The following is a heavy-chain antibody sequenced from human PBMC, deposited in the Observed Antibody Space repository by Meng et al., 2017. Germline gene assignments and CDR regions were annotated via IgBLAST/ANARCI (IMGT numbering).Heavy chain of an antibody. CDR3: ARDETYCGGDCYQPGDYYGMDV. CDR1: GYSISSGYY. V-gene: IGHV4-38-2*02. Sequence: GSLRLSCTVSGYSISSGYYWGWIRQPPGKGLEWIGSIYHSGSTYYNPSLKSRVTISVDTSKNQFSLKLSSVTAADTAVYYCARDETYCGGDCYQPGDYYGMDVWGQGTTVTGAS. D-gene: IGHD2-21*02. CDR2: IYHSGST. J-gene: IGHJ6*02.